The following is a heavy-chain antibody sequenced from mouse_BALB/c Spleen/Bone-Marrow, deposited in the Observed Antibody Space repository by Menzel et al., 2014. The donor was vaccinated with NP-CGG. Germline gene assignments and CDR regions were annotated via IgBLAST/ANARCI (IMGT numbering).Heavy chain of an antibody. CDR3: ARRGWYYAMDY. V-gene: IGHV5-12*01. D-gene: IGHD2-3*01. CDR1: GFTFSDYY. CDR2: ISNGGGSI. Sequence: EVKLVESGGGLVQPGGSLKLSCAPSGFTFSDYYMYWVRQTPEKRLEWVAYISNGGGSIYYPDTVKGRFTISRDNAKNTLYLQMSRLKSEDTAMYYCARRGWYYAMDYWGQGTSVTVSS. J-gene: IGHJ4*01.